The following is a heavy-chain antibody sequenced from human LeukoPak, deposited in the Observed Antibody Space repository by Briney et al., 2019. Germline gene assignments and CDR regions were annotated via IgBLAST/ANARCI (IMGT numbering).Heavy chain of an antibody. D-gene: IGHD3-22*01. J-gene: IGHJ1*01. CDR2: INPSGGST. Sequence: ATVNVSCKASGYTFTSYYMHWVRQAPGQGLECMGIINPSGGSTSYAQKFQGRITMTRDTSTSTVYMELSSLRSEDTAVYYCARDFHDSSGPPRNFQHWGQGTLVTVSS. CDR1: GYTFTSYY. V-gene: IGHV1-46*01. CDR3: ARDFHDSSGPPRNFQH.